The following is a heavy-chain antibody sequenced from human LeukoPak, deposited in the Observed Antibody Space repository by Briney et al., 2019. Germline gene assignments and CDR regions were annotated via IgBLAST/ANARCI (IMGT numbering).Heavy chain of an antibody. Sequence: ASVKVSCKASGYTFTSYGISWVRQAPGQGLEWMGWISAYNGNTNYAQKLQGRVTMTTDTSTSTAYMELRSLRSDDTAVYYCARAFSSGSYHTVPFDYWGQGTLVTVSS. D-gene: IGHD1-26*01. V-gene: IGHV1-18*01. CDR3: ARAFSSGSYHTVPFDY. J-gene: IGHJ4*02. CDR1: GYTFTSYG. CDR2: ISAYNGNT.